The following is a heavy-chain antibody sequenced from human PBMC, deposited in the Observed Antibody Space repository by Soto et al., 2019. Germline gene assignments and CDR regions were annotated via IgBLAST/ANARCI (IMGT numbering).Heavy chain of an antibody. J-gene: IGHJ6*03. V-gene: IGHV3-9*01. CDR2: IGWDGGSI. CDR3: ATGPGGYYNSGSQKRWFYYYMDV. D-gene: IGHD3-10*01. CDR1: GFNFDDYG. Sequence: VQLVESGGGVEQPGRSLRLSCAASGFNFDDYGMNWVRQAPGKGLEWVSGIGWDGGSIGYSDSVKGRVIISRANAKKSLYLQMDSLRIEDTALYYCATGPGGYYNSGSQKRWFYYYMDVWGKGTTVTVSS.